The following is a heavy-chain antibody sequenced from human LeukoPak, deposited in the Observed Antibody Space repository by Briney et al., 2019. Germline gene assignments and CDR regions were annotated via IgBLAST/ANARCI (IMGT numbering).Heavy chain of an antibody. Sequence: SVKVSCKASGGTFSSYAISWVRQAPGQGLEWMGGIIPIFGTANYAQKFQGRVTITADKSTSTAYMELSSLRSEDTAVYYCARVNLARYCSGGSCSYYFDYGAQGPLVTVSS. CDR3: ARVNLARYCSGGSCSYYFDY. V-gene: IGHV1-69*06. CDR2: IIPIFGTA. J-gene: IGHJ4*02. D-gene: IGHD2-15*01. CDR1: GGTFSSYA.